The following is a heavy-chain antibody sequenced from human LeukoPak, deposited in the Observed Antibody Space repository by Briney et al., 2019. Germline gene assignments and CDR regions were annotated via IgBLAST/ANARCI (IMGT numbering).Heavy chain of an antibody. J-gene: IGHJ4*02. CDR1: GGSFGSYY. Sequence: SETLSLTCAVYGGSFGSYYWSWIRQSPEKGLEWIGEINPSGSTNYNPSLKSRVTISVDTSKNQFSLKLSSVTAADTAVYYCAREPLEGATNREGIYFDYWGQGTLVTVSS. D-gene: IGHD1-26*01. CDR2: INPSGST. CDR3: AREPLEGATNREGIYFDY. V-gene: IGHV4-34*01.